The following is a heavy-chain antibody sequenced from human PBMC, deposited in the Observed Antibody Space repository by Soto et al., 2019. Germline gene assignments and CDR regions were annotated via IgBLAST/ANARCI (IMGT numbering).Heavy chain of an antibody. CDR2: IYPDDSDT. D-gene: IGHD3-3*01. CDR3: ARGFWRGYSNGHWFDP. J-gene: IGHJ5*02. V-gene: IGHV5-51*01. Sequence: ESLKISCKGSGYTFTNFWIGWVRQMPGKGLEWMGIIYPDDSDTKYSPSFQSQVTISADKSINTAYLQWNSLQASDTAMSYCARGFWRGYSNGHWFDPCVQGTLVSVSS. CDR1: GYTFTNFW.